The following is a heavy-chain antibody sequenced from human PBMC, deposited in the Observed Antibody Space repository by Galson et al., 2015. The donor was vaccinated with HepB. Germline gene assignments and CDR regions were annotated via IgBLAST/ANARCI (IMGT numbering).Heavy chain of an antibody. J-gene: IGHJ2*01. CDR1: GGTFSSYA. Sequence: SVKVSCKASGGTFSSYAISWVRQAPGQGLEWMGGIIPIFGTANYAQKFQGRVTITADESTSTAYMELSSLRSEDTAVYYCARDSEDIVVVPAAIPRWWWYFDLWGRGTLVTVSS. CDR2: IIPIFGTA. CDR3: ARDSEDIVVVPAAIPRWWWYFDL. D-gene: IGHD2-2*01. V-gene: IGHV1-69*13.